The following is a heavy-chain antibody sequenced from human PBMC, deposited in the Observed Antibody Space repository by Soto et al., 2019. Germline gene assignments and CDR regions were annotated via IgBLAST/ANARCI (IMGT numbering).Heavy chain of an antibody. D-gene: IGHD6-19*01. V-gene: IGHV1-69*13. Sequence: ASVKVSCKASGGTFSSYAISWVRQAPGQGLEWMGGIIPIFGTANYAQKFQGRVTITADESTSTAYMELSSLRSEDTAVYYCARGTVAGTIVPFDYWGQGALVTVSS. CDR2: IIPIFGTA. CDR1: GGTFSSYA. J-gene: IGHJ4*02. CDR3: ARGTVAGTIVPFDY.